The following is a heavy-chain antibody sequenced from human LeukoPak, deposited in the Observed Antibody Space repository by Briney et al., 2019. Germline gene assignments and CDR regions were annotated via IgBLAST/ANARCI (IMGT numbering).Heavy chain of an antibody. CDR1: GFTVYNFA. Sequence: QAGGSLRLSCVASGFTVYNFAMSWVRQAPGKGLEWVSLITGGGGSTDHADSVKGRFTISRDNSKNTLYLQMNSLRVEDTAAYYCAKGGRSGAPFDRWGQGTVLTVSS. J-gene: IGHJ4*02. CDR2: ITGGGGST. D-gene: IGHD1-26*01. V-gene: IGHV3-23*01. CDR3: AKGGRSGAPFDR.